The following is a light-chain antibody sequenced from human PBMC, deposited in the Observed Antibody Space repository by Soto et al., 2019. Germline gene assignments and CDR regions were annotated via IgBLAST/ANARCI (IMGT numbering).Light chain of an antibody. CDR3: QQYGSPLT. V-gene: IGKV3-20*01. CDR1: QSVSSSY. Sequence: EIVLTQSPGTLSLSPGERATLSCLASQSVSSSYLAWYQQKPGQAPRLLIYGASSRATGIPDRFSGSGSGTDFTLTISRLEPEDFAVYYCQQYGSPLTFGGGTRLEIK. J-gene: IGKJ5*01. CDR2: GAS.